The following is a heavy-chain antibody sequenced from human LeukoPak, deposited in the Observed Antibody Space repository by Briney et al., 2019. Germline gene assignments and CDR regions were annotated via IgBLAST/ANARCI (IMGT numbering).Heavy chain of an antibody. CDR1: GFTVSSNY. D-gene: IGHD3-9*01. CDR3: ARGPYDILTRLITKSQNYWYFDL. CDR2: IYSGGST. J-gene: IGHJ2*01. V-gene: IGHV3-53*01. Sequence: PGGSLRLSCAASGFTVSSNYMSWVRQAPGKGLEWVSVIYSGGSTYYADSVKGRFTISRDNSKNTLYLQMNSLRAEDTAVYYCARGPYDILTRLITKSQNYWYFDLWGRGTLVTVSS.